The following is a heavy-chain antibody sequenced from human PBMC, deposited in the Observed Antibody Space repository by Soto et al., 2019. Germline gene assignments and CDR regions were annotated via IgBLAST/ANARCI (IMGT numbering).Heavy chain of an antibody. Sequence: ASVKVSCKASGYTLTSYGISWVRQAPGQGLEWMGWISAYNGNTNYAQKLQGRVTMTTDTSTSTAYMELRSLRSDDTAVYYCATSTMIVVATDAFDIWGQGTMVTVSS. CDR1: GYTLTSYG. CDR3: ATSTMIVVATDAFDI. V-gene: IGHV1-18*04. CDR2: ISAYNGNT. J-gene: IGHJ3*02. D-gene: IGHD3-22*01.